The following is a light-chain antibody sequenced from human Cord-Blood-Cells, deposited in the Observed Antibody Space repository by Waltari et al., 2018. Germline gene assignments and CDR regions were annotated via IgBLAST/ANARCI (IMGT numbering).Light chain of an antibody. J-gene: IGKJ4*01. CDR1: QSLLQCNGYNY. CDR2: LGS. Sequence: DIVMTQSPLSLPVTPGEPASLSCRSRQSLLQCNGYNYLDWYLQKPGQSPQLLIFLGSNRASGVPDRFSGSGSGTDFTLKISRVEAGDVGVYYCMQALQTLLTFGGGTKVEIK. CDR3: MQALQTLLT. V-gene: IGKV2-28*01.